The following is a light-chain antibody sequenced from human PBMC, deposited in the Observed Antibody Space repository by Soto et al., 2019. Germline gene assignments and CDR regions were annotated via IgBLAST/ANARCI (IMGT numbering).Light chain of an antibody. CDR2: AAS. Sequence: EIVLTQSPGSLSLSPGGSAALSCRSTESIDDNFLAWYQQKPGQAPRLLIYAASNRATGIPDRFSGSGSGTDFTLFISRLEPEDFAVYYCHQYGSSRWTFGQGTKV. J-gene: IGKJ1*01. V-gene: IGKV3-20*01. CDR3: HQYGSSRWT. CDR1: ESIDDNF.